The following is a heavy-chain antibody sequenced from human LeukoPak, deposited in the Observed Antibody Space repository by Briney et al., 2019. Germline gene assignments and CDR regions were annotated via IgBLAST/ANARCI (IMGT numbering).Heavy chain of an antibody. CDR1: GGSISSYY. Sequence: SETLSLTCTVSGGSISSYYWSWTRQPPGKGLEWIGYIYYSGSTNYNPSLKSRVTISVDTSKNQFSLKLSSVTAADTAVYYCAGTMLGQGSTFDYWGQGTLVTVSS. V-gene: IGHV4-59*01. J-gene: IGHJ4*02. CDR3: AGTMLGQGSTFDY. CDR2: IYYSGST. D-gene: IGHD4/OR15-4a*01.